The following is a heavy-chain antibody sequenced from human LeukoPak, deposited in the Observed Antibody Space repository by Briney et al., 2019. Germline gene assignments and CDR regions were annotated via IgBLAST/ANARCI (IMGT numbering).Heavy chain of an antibody. J-gene: IGHJ5*02. CDR2: IIPIFGTA. D-gene: IGHD1-26*01. CDR3: ARDVGYSGSYYAWFDP. CDR1: GGTFSSYA. V-gene: IGHV1-69*01. Sequence: ASVKVPCKASGGTFSSYAISWVRQAPGQGLEWMGGIIPIFGTANYAQKFQGRVTITADESTSTAYMELSSLRSEDTAVYYCARDVGYSGSYYAWFDPWGQGTLVTVSS.